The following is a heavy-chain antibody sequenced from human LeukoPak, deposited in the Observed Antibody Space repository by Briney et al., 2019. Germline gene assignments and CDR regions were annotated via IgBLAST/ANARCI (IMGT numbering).Heavy chain of an antibody. J-gene: IGHJ6*02. Sequence: GGSLRLSCAASGFTFSSYAMSWVRQAPGKGLEWVSAISGSGGSTYYADSVKGRFTISRDNAKNSLFLQMSSLRAEDTAVYYCARDIKPYYYAMDVWGQGTTVTVSS. CDR2: ISGSGGST. V-gene: IGHV3-23*01. D-gene: IGHD3-10*01. CDR1: GFTFSSYA. CDR3: ARDIKPYYYAMDV.